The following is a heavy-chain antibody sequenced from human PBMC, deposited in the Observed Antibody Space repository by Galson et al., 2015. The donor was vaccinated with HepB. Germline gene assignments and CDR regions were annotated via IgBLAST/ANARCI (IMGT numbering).Heavy chain of an antibody. V-gene: IGHV5-51*03. D-gene: IGHD3-10*01. J-gene: IGHJ3*02. CDR3: ASVGLGPRDWFWEGDDAFDI. Sequence: QTGAEVKKPGESLKISCKGSGYSFTSYWIGWVRQMPGKGLEWMGIIYPGDSDTRYSPSFQGQVTISADKSISTAYLQWSSLKASDTAMYYCASVGLGPRDWFWEGDDAFDIWGQGTMVTVSS. CDR1: GYSFTSYW. CDR2: IYPGDSDT.